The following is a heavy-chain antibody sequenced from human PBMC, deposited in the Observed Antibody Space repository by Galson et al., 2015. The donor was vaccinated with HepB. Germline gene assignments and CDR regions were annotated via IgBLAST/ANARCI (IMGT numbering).Heavy chain of an antibody. V-gene: IGHV3-9*01. D-gene: IGHD2-15*01. CDR3: AKSTLGIVVVVAATPRDAFDI. Sequence: SLRLSCAASGFTFDDYAMHWVRQAPGKGLEWVSGISWNSGSIGYADSVKGRFTISRDNAKNSLYLQMNSLRAEDTALYYCAKSTLGIVVVVAATPRDAFDIWGQGTMVTVSS. CDR1: GFTFDDYA. CDR2: ISWNSGSI. J-gene: IGHJ3*02.